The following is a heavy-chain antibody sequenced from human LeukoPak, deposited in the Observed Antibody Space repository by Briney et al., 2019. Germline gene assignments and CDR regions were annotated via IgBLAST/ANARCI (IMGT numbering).Heavy chain of an antibody. CDR1: GFTFNNYN. CDR2: ISSSSTYI. V-gene: IGHV3-21*01. CDR3: AKDPPSFHH. J-gene: IGHJ1*01. Sequence: GGSLRLSCEASGFTFNNYNMNWVRQAPGKGLEWVSSISSSSTYIYYADSVKGRFTISRDNAKNSLYLQMNSLRAEDTAIYYCAKDPPSFHHWGQGTLVTVSS.